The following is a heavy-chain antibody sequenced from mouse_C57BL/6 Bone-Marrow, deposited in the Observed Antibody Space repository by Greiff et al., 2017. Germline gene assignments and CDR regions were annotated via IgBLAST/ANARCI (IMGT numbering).Heavy chain of an antibody. CDR1: GFTFSSYA. Sequence: EVHLVESGGGLVKPGGSLKLSCAASGFTFSSYAMSWVRQTPEKRLAWVATISDGGSYTYYPDNVKGRFTISRDNAKNNLYLQMSHLKSEDTAMYYCAIYGNCAYWGQGTLVTVSA. J-gene: IGHJ3*01. CDR2: ISDGGSYT. V-gene: IGHV5-4*01. D-gene: IGHD2-1*01. CDR3: AIYGNCAY.